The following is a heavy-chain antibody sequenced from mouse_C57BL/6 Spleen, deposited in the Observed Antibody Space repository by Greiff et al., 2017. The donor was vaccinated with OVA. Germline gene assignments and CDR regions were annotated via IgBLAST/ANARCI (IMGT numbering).Heavy chain of an antibody. CDR1: GYTFTSYW. Sequence: QVQLQQPGAELVKPGASVKLSCKASGYTFTSYWMHWVKQRPGQGLEWIGMIHPNSGSTNYNEKFKSKATLTVDKSSSTAYMQLSSLTSEDSAVYYCARERNDYDVKAMDYWGQGTSVTVSS. CDR3: ARERNDYDVKAMDY. D-gene: IGHD2-4*01. J-gene: IGHJ4*01. V-gene: IGHV1-64*01. CDR2: IHPNSGST.